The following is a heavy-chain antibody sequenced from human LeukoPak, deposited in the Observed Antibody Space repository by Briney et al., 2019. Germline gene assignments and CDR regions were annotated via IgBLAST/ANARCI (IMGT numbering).Heavy chain of an antibody. D-gene: IGHD2-21*01. CDR2: IYYSGST. Sequence: SQTLSLTCTVSGGSISSGGYYWSWIRQPPGKGLEWIGYIYYSGSTNYNPSLKSRVTISVDTSKNQFSLKLSSVTAADTAVYYCARVWVMAYFDYWGQGTLVTVSS. CDR1: GGSISSGGYY. J-gene: IGHJ4*02. CDR3: ARVWVMAYFDY. V-gene: IGHV4-61*08.